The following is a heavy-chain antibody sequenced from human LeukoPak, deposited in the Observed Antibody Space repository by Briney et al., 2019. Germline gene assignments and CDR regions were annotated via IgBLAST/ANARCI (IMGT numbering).Heavy chain of an antibody. D-gene: IGHD4-17*01. CDR3: ARDTYGYFDY. J-gene: IGHJ4*02. CDR2: ISYDGSNK. CDR1: AFTFSSYA. V-gene: IGHV3-30*01. Sequence: GGSLRLSCAASAFTFSSYAMHWVRQAPGKGLEWVAVISYDGSNKYYADSVKGRFTISRDNSKNTLYLQMNSLRAEDTAVYSCARDTYGYFDYWGQGTLVTVSS.